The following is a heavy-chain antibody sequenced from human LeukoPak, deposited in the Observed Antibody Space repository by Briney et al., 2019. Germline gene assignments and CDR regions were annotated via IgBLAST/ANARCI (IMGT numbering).Heavy chain of an antibody. Sequence: ASVKVSCKASGYTFTSYYMHWVRQAPGQGLEWMGIINPSGGSTSYAQKFQGRVTMTRDMSTSTVYMELSSLRSEDTAVYYCARDSRLQGNYYYYMDVWGKGTTVTVSS. CDR1: GYTFTSYY. V-gene: IGHV1-46*01. D-gene: IGHD5-24*01. CDR3: ARDSRLQGNYYYYMDV. CDR2: INPSGGST. J-gene: IGHJ6*03.